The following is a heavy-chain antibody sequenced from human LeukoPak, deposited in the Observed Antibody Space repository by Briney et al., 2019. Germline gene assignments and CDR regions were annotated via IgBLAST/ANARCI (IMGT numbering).Heavy chain of an antibody. CDR1: GFTFSRYS. CDR3: ARDPPMYYYDEPGSRDAFDI. CDR2: IWYDGSNK. Sequence: GGSLRLSCAASGFTFSRYSMHWVRQAPGKGLEWVAVIWYDGSNKYYAESVKGRFTISRDTSKNTLHLQMNSLRAEDTAVYYCARDPPMYYYDEPGSRDAFDIWGQGTMVTVSS. D-gene: IGHD3-22*01. J-gene: IGHJ3*02. V-gene: IGHV3-33*01.